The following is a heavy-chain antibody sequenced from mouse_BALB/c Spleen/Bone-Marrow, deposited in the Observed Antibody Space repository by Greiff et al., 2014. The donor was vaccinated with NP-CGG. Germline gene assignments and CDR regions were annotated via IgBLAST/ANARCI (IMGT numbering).Heavy chain of an antibody. Sequence: EVKLVESGGGLVQPGGSLKLSCATSGFTFSDYYMYWVRLTPEKRLEWVAYISNGGGSTYYPDTVKGRFTISRDNAKNTLYLQMSRLKSEDTAMYYCARPLYDGYYVAYWGQGTLVTVSA. D-gene: IGHD2-3*01. CDR1: GFTFSDYY. J-gene: IGHJ3*01. CDR3: ARPLYDGYYVAY. V-gene: IGHV5-12*02. CDR2: ISNGGGST.